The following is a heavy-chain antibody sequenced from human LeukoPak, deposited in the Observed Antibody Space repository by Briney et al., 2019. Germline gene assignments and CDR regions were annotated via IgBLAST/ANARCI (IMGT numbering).Heavy chain of an antibody. J-gene: IGHJ4*02. CDR2: ISAYNGNT. CDR1: GYTFTNYG. CDR3: ARETYNWNFDY. V-gene: IGHV1-18*01. Sequence: ASVTVSCKASGYTFTNYGISWVRQAPGQGLEWMGWISAYNGNTNYAQKLQGRVTMTTDTSTSTAYMELRSLRSDDTAVYYCARETYNWNFDYWGQETLVTVSS. D-gene: IGHD1-20*01.